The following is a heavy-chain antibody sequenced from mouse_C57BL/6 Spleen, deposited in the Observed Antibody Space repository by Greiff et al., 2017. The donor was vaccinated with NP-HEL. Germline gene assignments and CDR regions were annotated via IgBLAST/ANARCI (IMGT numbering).Heavy chain of an antibody. D-gene: IGHD3-2*02. CDR1: GYTFTDYY. CDR2: INPNNGGT. J-gene: IGHJ2*01. Sequence: EVKLQQSGPELVKPGASVKISCKASGYTFTDYYMNWVKQSHGKSLEWIGDINPNNGGTSYNQKFKGKATLTVDKSSSTAYMELRSLTSEDSAVYYCARYPAQATGVYFDYWGQGTTLTVSS. V-gene: IGHV1-26*01. CDR3: ARYPAQATGVYFDY.